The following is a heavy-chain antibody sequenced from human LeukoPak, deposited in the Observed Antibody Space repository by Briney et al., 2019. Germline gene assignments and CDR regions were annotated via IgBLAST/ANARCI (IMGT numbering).Heavy chain of an antibody. V-gene: IGHV3-7*01. CDR1: GFTFSNYW. J-gene: IGHJ1*01. D-gene: IGHD6-13*01. CDR2: IKQDGSAI. CDR3: ARGAYSTSAEYFQH. Sequence: GGSRRLSCAASGFTFSNYWMSWVRQAPGKGLEWLANIKQDGSAIYYLDSVKGRFTISRDNAKNSLYLQMNSLRAEDTAVYYCARGAYSTSAEYFQHWGQGTLVTVSS.